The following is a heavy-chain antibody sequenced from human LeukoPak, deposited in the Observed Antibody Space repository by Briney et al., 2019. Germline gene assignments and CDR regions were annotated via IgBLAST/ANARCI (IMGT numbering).Heavy chain of an antibody. CDR2: ISYAGDI. CDR3: AGNYGMGV. V-gene: IGHV4-61*01. J-gene: IGHJ6*02. Sequence: PSETLSLTCTVSGGSVSSGSFYWTWIRQPPGKGLEWIGYISYAGDINYNPSLQSRVTISMDTSKNQFSLKLSSVTAADTAVYYCAGNYGMGVWGLGTTVTVSS. CDR1: GGSVSSGSFY.